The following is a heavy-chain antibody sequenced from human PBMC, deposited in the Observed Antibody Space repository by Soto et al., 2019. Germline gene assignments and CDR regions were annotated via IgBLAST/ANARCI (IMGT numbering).Heavy chain of an antibody. CDR3: GRCIQPSVPSATDL. CDR2: ISPFNGRR. J-gene: IGHJ6*02. Sequence: QVHLVQSGLEGRKPGASGRISCEASGYTCTSHGITWVRQAPGQGLERVGWISPFNGRRDIGDSFQGRVSMTADAGSAYLEVRGLRFDDTAIYFCGRCIQPSVPSATDLCGQGTTVIVSS. CDR1: GYTCTSHG. V-gene: IGHV1-18*01. D-gene: IGHD1-1*01.